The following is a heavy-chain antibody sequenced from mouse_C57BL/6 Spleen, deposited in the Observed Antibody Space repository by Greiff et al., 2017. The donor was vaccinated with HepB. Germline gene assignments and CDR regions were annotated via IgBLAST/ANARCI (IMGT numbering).Heavy chain of an antibody. D-gene: IGHD1-1*01. CDR2: IDPEDGET. CDR1: GFNIKDYY. J-gene: IGHJ3*01. CDR3: ARNYGSSFPLAY. Sequence: VQLQQSGAELVKPGASVKLSCTASGFNIKDYYMHWVKQRTEQGLEWIGRIDPEDGETKYAPKFPGKATITADTSSNTAYLQLSSLTSEDTAVYYCARNYGSSFPLAYWGQGTLVTVSA. V-gene: IGHV14-2*01.